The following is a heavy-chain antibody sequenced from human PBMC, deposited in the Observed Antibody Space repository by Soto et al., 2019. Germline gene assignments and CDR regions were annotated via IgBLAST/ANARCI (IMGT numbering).Heavy chain of an antibody. D-gene: IGHD6-13*01. Sequence: EVQLVESGGGLVQPGGSLRLSCAASGFTVSSNYMRWVRQAPGKGLEWVSVIYSGGSTYYADSVKGRFTISRHNSKNTLCLQMNSLRAEDTAVYYCARVPRDSSSWYEDYYYYYMDVWGKGTTVTVSS. CDR2: IYSGGST. V-gene: IGHV3-53*04. CDR3: ARVPRDSSSWYEDYYYYYMDV. CDR1: GFTVSSNY. J-gene: IGHJ6*03.